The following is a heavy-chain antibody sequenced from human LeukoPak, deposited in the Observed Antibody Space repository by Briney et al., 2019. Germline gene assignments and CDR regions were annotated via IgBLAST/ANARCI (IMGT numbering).Heavy chain of an antibody. CDR3: ARGYFGLFDY. CDR2: INHSGGT. Sequence: PSETLSLTCAVYGGSFSGYYWSWIRQPPGKGLEWIGEINHSGGTNYNPSLKSRVTISVDTSKNQFSLKLSSVTAADTAVYYCARGYFGLFDYWGQGTLVTVSS. D-gene: IGHD3-9*01. J-gene: IGHJ4*02. CDR1: GGSFSGYY. V-gene: IGHV4-34*01.